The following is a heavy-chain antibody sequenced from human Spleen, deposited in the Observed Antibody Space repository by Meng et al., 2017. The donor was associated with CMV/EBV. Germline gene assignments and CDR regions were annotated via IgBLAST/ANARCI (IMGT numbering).Heavy chain of an antibody. CDR3: ARVPSLVYCTSTSCPRGTYFDY. D-gene: IGHD2-2*01. J-gene: IGHJ4*02. CDR2: INHSGST. V-gene: IGHV4-34*01. Sequence: YYWTWIRQPPGKGLEWIGEINHSGSTDYNLSLKSRVTISVDTSKNQFSLKLTSVTAADTAVYYCARVPSLVYCTSTSCPRGTYFDYWGQGTLVPSPQ. CDR1: YY.